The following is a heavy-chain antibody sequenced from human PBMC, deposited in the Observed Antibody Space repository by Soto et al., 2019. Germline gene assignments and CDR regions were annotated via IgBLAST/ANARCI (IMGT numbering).Heavy chain of an antibody. CDR2: ISSSGSTI. J-gene: IGHJ3*02. D-gene: IGHD5-12*01. V-gene: IGHV3-11*01. CDR1: GFTFSDYY. Sequence: GGSLRLSCAASGFTFSDYYMSWIRQAPGKGLEWVSYISSSGSTIYYADSVKGRFTISRDKAKNSLYLQMNSLRAEDTAVYYCASGYDHPEAFDIWGQGTMVTVSS. CDR3: ASGYDHPEAFDI.